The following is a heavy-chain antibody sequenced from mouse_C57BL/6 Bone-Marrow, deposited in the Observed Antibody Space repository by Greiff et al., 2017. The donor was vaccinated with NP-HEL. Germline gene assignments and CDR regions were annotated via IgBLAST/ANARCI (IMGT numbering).Heavy chain of an antibody. CDR1: GYTFTSYD. D-gene: IGHD1-1*01. J-gene: IGHJ2*01. CDR2: IYPRDGST. CDR3: AREGGLITTVVVVDY. Sequence: QVQLKESGPELVKPGASVKLSCKASGYTFTSYDINWVKQRPGQGLEWIGWIYPRDGSTKYNEKFKGKATLTVDTSSSTAYMELHSLTSEDSAVYFCAREGGLITTVVVVDYWGQGTTLTVSS. V-gene: IGHV1-85*01.